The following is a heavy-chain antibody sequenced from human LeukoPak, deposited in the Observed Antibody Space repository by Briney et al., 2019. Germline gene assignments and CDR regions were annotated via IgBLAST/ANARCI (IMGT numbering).Heavy chain of an antibody. CDR3: ARGRCSGGSCYSLLYAFDI. V-gene: IGHV1-46*01. CDR2: INPSDAST. CDR1: GYTFTSYS. D-gene: IGHD2-15*01. Sequence: ASVKVSCKASGYTFTSYSMNWVRQAPGQGPEWMGIINPSDASTTYAQKFQGRVTMTRDMSTSTVYMELSSLRSEDTAVYYCARGRCSGGSCYSLLYAFDIWGQGTMVTVSS. J-gene: IGHJ3*02.